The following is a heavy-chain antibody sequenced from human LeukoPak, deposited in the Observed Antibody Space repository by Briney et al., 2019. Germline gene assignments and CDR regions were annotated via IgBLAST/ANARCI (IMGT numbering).Heavy chain of an antibody. Sequence: SGGSLRPSCAASGFTFSSYGMHWVRQAPGKGLEWVAVISYDGSNKYYADSVKGRFTISRDNSKNTLYLQMNSLRAEDTAVYYCAKGGSGSYFWGQGTLVTVSS. V-gene: IGHV3-30*18. J-gene: IGHJ4*02. D-gene: IGHD1-26*01. CDR3: AKGGSGSYF. CDR1: GFTFSSYG. CDR2: ISYDGSNK.